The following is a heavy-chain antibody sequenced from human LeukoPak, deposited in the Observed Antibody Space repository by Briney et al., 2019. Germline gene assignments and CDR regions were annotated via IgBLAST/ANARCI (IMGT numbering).Heavy chain of an antibody. CDR2: IKQDGSER. Sequence: PGGSLRLSCAASGFTLSSYWMSWVRQAPGKGLEWVANIKQDGSERYYVDSVKGRFTISRDNAKNSLYLQMNSLRAEDTAVYYCARLYCGGDCHAPYFDYWGQGTLVTVSS. CDR1: GFTLSSYW. CDR3: ARLYCGGDCHAPYFDY. J-gene: IGHJ4*02. V-gene: IGHV3-7*01. D-gene: IGHD2-21*02.